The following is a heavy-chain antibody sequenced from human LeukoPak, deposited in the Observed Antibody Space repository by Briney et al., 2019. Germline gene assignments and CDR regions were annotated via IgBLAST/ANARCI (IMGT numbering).Heavy chain of an antibody. Sequence: PSETLSLTCTVSGGSISSSSYYWGWIRQPPGKGLECIGSIYYSGSTYYNPSLKSRVTISVDTSKNQFSLKLSSVTAADTAVYYCARQTGSGLFILPGGQGTLVTVSS. CDR2: IYYSGST. CDR3: ARQTGSGLFILP. J-gene: IGHJ4*02. V-gene: IGHV4-39*07. CDR1: GGSISSSSYY. D-gene: IGHD3/OR15-3a*01.